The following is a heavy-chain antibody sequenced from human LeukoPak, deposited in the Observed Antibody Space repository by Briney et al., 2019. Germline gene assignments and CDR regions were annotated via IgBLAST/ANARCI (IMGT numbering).Heavy chain of an antibody. Sequence: SETLSLTCTVSGVSISSYYWSWVRQPPGKGLEWVGDIYYSGSTNYKPSLKSRVTISVDTSKNQFSLKLSSVTAADTAVYYCGRGGYYGSGNDFRFDPWGQGTLVTVSS. J-gene: IGHJ5*02. V-gene: IGHV4-59*01. CDR2: IYYSGST. D-gene: IGHD3-10*01. CDR3: GRGGYYGSGNDFRFDP. CDR1: GVSISSYY.